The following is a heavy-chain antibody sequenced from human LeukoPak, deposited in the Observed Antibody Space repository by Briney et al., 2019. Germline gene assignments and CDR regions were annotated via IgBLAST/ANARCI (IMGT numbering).Heavy chain of an antibody. J-gene: IGHJ5*02. CDR2: IVPIFGKT. CDR1: VGSVSSDI. CDR3: ARGWGIPAPISWFDP. Sequence: SEKVSCKASVGSVSSDIIGWVRQAPGQGLEWVGGIVPIFGKTKYAQKFQGRVTITTDESSSTAYMELSSLRSDDTAVYYCARGWGIPAPISWFDPWGQGTLVTVSS. V-gene: IGHV1-69*05. D-gene: IGHD2-2*01.